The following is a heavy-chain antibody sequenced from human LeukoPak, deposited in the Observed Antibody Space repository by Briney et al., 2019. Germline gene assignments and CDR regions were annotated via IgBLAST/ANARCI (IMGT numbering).Heavy chain of an antibody. J-gene: IGHJ5*02. Sequence: GGSLRLSCAASGYIFSSYSMNWVRQAPGKGLEWVSSISSSSSYIYYADSVKGRITISRDNAKNSLYLQMNSLRAEDTAVYYCARERRITIFGVVIPTRWFDPWGQGTLVTVSS. CDR1: GYIFSSYS. CDR3: ARERRITIFGVVIPTRWFDP. CDR2: ISSSSSYI. D-gene: IGHD3-3*01. V-gene: IGHV3-21*01.